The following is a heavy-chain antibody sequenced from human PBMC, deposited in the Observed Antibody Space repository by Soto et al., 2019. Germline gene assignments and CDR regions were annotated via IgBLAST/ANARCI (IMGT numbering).Heavy chain of an antibody. D-gene: IGHD3-10*01. CDR3: AKGFGELFRLEYYYYGMDV. CDR2: ISYDGSNK. CDR1: GFTFSSCG. Sequence: GGSLRLSCAASGFTFSSCGMHWVRQAPGKGLEWVAVISYDGSNKYYADSVNGRFTLSRDNSKNTLYLQMNSLRAEDTAVYYCAKGFGELFRLEYYYYGMDVWGQGTTVTVSS. V-gene: IGHV3-30*18. J-gene: IGHJ6*02.